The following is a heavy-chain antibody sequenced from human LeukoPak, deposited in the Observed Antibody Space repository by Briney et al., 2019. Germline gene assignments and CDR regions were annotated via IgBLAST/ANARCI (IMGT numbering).Heavy chain of an antibody. V-gene: IGHV3-30*04. Sequence: GRSLRLSCAASGFTFSSYAMHWVRQAPGKGLEWVAVISYDGSNKYYADSVKGRFTISRDNSKNTLYLQMNSLRAEDTAVYYCANMVRDWGQGTMVIVSS. CDR3: ANMVRD. J-gene: IGHJ3*01. CDR2: ISYDGSNK. CDR1: GFTFSSYA. D-gene: IGHD3-10*01.